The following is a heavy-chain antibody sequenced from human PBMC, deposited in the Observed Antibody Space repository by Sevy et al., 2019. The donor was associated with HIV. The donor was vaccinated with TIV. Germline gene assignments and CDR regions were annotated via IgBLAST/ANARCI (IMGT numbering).Heavy chain of an antibody. J-gene: IGHJ4*02. D-gene: IGHD2-21*02. CDR1: GYTFTNYA. Sequence: ASVKVSCKASGYTFTNYAISWVRQAPGQGLEWMGWISTYNGNTNYAQNLQGRVTMTTDTSTNTAYMELRSLRSDDTAVYFCARATSCGGDCYYFDSWGQGTLVTVSS. CDR3: ARATSCGGDCYYFDS. CDR2: ISTYNGNT. V-gene: IGHV1-18*01.